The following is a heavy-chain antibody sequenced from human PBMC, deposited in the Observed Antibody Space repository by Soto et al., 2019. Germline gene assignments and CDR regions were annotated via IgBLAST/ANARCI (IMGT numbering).Heavy chain of an antibody. CDR2: ISSSSSTI. Sequence: GGSLRLSCAASGFTFSSYSMNWVRQAPGKGLEWVSYISSSSSTIYYADCMKGRFTISRDNAKNSLYLQMNSLRAEDTAVYYCIAGYAFSYYYIDVWGKGTTVTVSS. V-gene: IGHV3-48*01. CDR3: IAGYAFSYYYIDV. D-gene: IGHD2-2*01. J-gene: IGHJ6*03. CDR1: GFTFSSYS.